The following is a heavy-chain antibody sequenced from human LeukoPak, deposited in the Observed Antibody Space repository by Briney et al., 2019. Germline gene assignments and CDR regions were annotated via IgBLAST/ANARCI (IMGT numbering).Heavy chain of an antibody. CDR3: ASYASGPRYFQH. CDR1: EYTFTGYY. CDR2: INPNSGGT. Sequence: ASVKVSCKASEYTFTGYYLHWVRQAPRQGLEWMGWINPNSGGTNYAQKFQGRVTMTRDTSISTAHLELSRLRSDDTAVYYCASYASGPRYFQHWGQGTLVTVSS. J-gene: IGHJ1*01. V-gene: IGHV1-2*02. D-gene: IGHD2-2*01.